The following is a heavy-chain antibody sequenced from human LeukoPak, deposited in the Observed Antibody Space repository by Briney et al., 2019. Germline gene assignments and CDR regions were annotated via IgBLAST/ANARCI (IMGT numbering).Heavy chain of an antibody. CDR1: GFTFSSYG. D-gene: IGHD6-19*01. Sequence: GGSLRLSCAASGFTFSSYGMHWVRQAPGKGLEWVAVISYDGSNKYYADSVKGRFTISRDNSKNTLYLQMNSLGAEDTAVYYCAKLTIEYSSGSHAFDIWGQGTMVTVSS. V-gene: IGHV3-30*18. CDR3: AKLTIEYSSGSHAFDI. CDR2: ISYDGSNK. J-gene: IGHJ3*02.